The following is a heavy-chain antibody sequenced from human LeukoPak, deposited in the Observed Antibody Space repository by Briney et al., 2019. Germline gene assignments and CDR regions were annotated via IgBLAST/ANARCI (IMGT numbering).Heavy chain of an antibody. V-gene: IGHV1-18*01. D-gene: IGHD5-18*01. CDR1: GYTFTSYG. CDR2: ISAYNGNT. Sequence: ASVKVSCKASGYTFTSYGISWVRQAPGQGLEWMGWISAYNGNTNYAQKLQGRVTMTTDTSTSTAYMELRSLRSDDTAVYYCARVADTAMATNYFDYWGQGTLVTVSS. CDR3: ARVADTAMATNYFDY. J-gene: IGHJ4*02.